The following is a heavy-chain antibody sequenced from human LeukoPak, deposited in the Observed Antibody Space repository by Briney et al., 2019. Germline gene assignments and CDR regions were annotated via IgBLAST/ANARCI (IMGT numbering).Heavy chain of an antibody. D-gene: IGHD2/OR15-2a*01. V-gene: IGHV1-46*01. J-gene: IGHJ4*02. Sequence: ASVKVSCKASGYTFTTYYMHWVRQAPGQGLEWMGMINPSAGSTTYAQKFQGRVTITRDTSASTAYMELSSLRSEDTAVYYCARDLRIGFLDYWGQGTLVTVSS. CDR3: ARDLRIGFLDY. CDR2: INPSAGST. CDR1: GYTFTTYY.